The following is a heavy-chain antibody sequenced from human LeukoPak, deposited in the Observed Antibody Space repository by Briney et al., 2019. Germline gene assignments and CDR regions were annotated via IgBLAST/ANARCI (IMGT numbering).Heavy chain of an antibody. J-gene: IGHJ4*02. CDR3: ARDLMYQLTERDYFDY. CDR1: GFKFSTYW. V-gene: IGHV3-7*01. CDR2: IKQDGTEK. Sequence: LPGGSLRLSCSASGFKFSTYWMSWVRQAPGKGLEWVAIIKQDGTEKYYVDSVKGRFTISRDNAKNSLFLQMNSLRVEDTAVYYCARDLMYQLTERDYFDYWGQGTLVTVSS. D-gene: IGHD2-2*01.